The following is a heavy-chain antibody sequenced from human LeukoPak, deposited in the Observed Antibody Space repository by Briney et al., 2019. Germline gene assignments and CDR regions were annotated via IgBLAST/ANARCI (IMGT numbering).Heavy chain of an antibody. CDR3: ARAGYNYGNNWFDP. Sequence: PSETLSLTCTVSGGSISSYYWSWIRQPPGKGLEWIGYIYYSGSTNYNPSLKSRVTISVDTSKNQFSLKLSSVTAADTAVYYCARAGYNYGNNWFDPWGQGTLVTVSS. J-gene: IGHJ5*02. CDR1: GGSISSYY. CDR2: IYYSGST. V-gene: IGHV4-59*01. D-gene: IGHD5-18*01.